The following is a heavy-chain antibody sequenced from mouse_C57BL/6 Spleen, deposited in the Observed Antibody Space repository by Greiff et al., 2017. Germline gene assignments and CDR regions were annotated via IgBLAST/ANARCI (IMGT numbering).Heavy chain of an antibody. CDR2: ISSGSSTI. Sequence: EVQLVESGGGLVKPGGSLKLSCAASGFTFSDYGMHWVRQAPEKGLEWVAYISSGSSTIYYADTVKGRFTISRDNAKNTLFLQMTSLRSEDTAMYYCARRYYDAMDYWGQGTSVTVSS. CDR3: ARRYYDAMDY. CDR1: GFTFSDYG. D-gene: IGHD1-1*01. J-gene: IGHJ4*01. V-gene: IGHV5-17*01.